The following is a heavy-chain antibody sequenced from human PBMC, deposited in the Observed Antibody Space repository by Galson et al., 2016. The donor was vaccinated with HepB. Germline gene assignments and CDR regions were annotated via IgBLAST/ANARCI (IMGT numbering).Heavy chain of an antibody. V-gene: IGHV3-11*01. CDR1: GLPFTDSY. CDR3: ATQLGLPIVPGMFDS. J-gene: IGHJ4*02. D-gene: IGHD1-26*01. Sequence: SLRLSCAASGLPFTDSYTSWIRQAPGKGLEWISYISNTGNTIYYADSVKGRFTISRENAKNSVFLQMNSLRGEDTAVYYCATQLGLPIVPGMFDSWGQGTLVAVSS. CDR2: ISNTGNTI.